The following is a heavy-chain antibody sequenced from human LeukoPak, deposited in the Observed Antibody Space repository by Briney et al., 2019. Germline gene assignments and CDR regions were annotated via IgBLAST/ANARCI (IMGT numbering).Heavy chain of an antibody. CDR3: ESRLLPYYYYMDV. V-gene: IGHV3-48*03. Sequence: PGGSLRLSCAASGFTFSSYEMNWVRQAPGKGLEWVSYISSSGSTIYYADSVKGRFTISRDNAKNSLYPQMNSLRAEDTAVYYCESRLLPYYYYMDVWGKGTTVTVSS. CDR1: GFTFSSYE. D-gene: IGHD6-25*01. J-gene: IGHJ6*03. CDR2: ISSSGSTI.